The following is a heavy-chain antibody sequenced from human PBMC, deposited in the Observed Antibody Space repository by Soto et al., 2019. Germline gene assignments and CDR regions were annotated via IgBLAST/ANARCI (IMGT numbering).Heavy chain of an antibody. J-gene: IGHJ4*02. CDR1: GFISSNAW. Sequence: SLRLSCAVSGFISSNAWMNWVRQTPGKGLEWVGRLKGKSDGGTTDYADLVKGRFTISGDDSKNTVFLQMNSLEIEDTAIYYCATSGTMVYGDSTRPHFDYWGQGTLVTVSS. CDR2: LKGKSDGGTT. D-gene: IGHD4-17*01. V-gene: IGHV3-15*07. CDR3: ATSGTMVYGDSTRPHFDY.